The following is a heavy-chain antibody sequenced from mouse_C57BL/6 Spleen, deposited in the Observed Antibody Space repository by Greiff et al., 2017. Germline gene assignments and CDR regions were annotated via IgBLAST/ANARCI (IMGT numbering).Heavy chain of an antibody. J-gene: IGHJ1*03. CDR2: INPSNGGT. CDR3: ARAGFGDTLSYWYFEV. CDR1: GYTFTSYW. Sequence: QVQLQQPGTELVKPGASVKLSCKASGYTFTSYWMHWVKQRPGQGLEWIGNINPSNGGTNYNEKFKSKATLTVDKSSSTAYMQLSSLTSEDSAVYYCARAGFGDTLSYWYFEVWGTGTTVTVSS. D-gene: IGHD3-1*01. V-gene: IGHV1-53*01.